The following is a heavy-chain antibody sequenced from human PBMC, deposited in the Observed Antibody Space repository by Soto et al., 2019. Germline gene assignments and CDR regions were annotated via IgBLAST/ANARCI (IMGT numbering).Heavy chain of an antibody. V-gene: IGHV3-30*18. CDR1: GFTFSSYG. CDR2: ISYDGSNK. D-gene: IGHD1-26*01. J-gene: IGHJ6*02. Sequence: QVQLVESGGGVVQPGRSLRLSCAASGFTFSSYGMHWVRQAPGKGLEWVAVISYDGSNKYYADSVKGRFTISRDNSMNMLYLQMNSLRAEDTAVYYWAKDTRAFGYYYYSMDVWGQGTTVTVS. CDR3: AKDTRAFGYYYYSMDV.